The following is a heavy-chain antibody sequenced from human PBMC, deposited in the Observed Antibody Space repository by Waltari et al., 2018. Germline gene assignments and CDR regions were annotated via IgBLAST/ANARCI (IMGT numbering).Heavy chain of an antibody. J-gene: IGHJ3*02. Sequence: EVQLVESGGGLIQPGGSLRLSCAASGFTVSSNYLSWVRQAPGKGLEWVSVIYSGGSPYYADSGKGRFTIPRDNSKNTLYLQMNSLRAEDTAVYYCARDLEQDAFDIGGQGTMVTVSS. CDR3: ARDLEQDAFDI. CDR1: GFTVSSNY. V-gene: IGHV3-53*01. D-gene: IGHD3-3*01. CDR2: IYSGGSP.